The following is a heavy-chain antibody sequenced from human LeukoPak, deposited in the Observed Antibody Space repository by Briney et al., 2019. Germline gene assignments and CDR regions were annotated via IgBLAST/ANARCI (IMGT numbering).Heavy chain of an antibody. CDR1: GYTFTSYA. CDR2: INTDTGYR. Sequence: ASVKVCCKASGYTFTSYAMNWVRQAPGQGLAWMGWINTDTGYRTYAQGFTGRFLFSLDTSVSTAYLQISSPQAEDTAVYYCARDSCSSTSCYGYYYYYMDVWGKGTTVTVSS. D-gene: IGHD2-2*01. V-gene: IGHV7-4-1*02. J-gene: IGHJ6*03. CDR3: ARDSCSSTSCYGYYYYYMDV.